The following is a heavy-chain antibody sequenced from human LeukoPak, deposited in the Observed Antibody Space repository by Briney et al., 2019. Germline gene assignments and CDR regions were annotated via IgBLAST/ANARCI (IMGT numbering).Heavy chain of an antibody. J-gene: IGHJ4*02. CDR1: GASIMSHS. CDR3: AREEQPTD. V-gene: IGHV4-4*08. D-gene: IGHD6-13*01. CDR2: VYSSGST. Sequence: SETLSLTCIVSGASIMSHSWRWVRQPPGKGLEWLGSVYSSGSTNSNPSLKSRVTISVDASKSHLSLKLSSVTAADTAVYYCAREEQPTDWGQGALVTVSS.